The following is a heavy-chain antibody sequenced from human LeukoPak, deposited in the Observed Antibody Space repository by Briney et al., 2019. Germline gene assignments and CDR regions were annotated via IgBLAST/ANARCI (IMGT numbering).Heavy chain of an antibody. CDR3: ASRLYDSARSFDY. D-gene: IGHD3-22*01. J-gene: IGHJ4*02. V-gene: IGHV4-4*02. CDR2: IYHSGST. Sequence: SGTLSLTCAVSGGSISISKWWSWVRQPPGKGLEWVGEIYHSGSTNYNPSLKSRVTISVDKSKNQFSLKLSSVTAADTAVYYCASRLYDSARSFDYWGQGTLVTVSS. CDR1: GGSISISKW.